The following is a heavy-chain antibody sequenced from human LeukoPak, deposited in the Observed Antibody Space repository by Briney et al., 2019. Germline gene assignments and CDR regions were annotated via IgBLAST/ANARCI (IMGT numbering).Heavy chain of an antibody. J-gene: IGHJ4*02. V-gene: IGHV4-38-2*01. CDR3: ARHVSGNLWYFDD. CDR1: TYSISSDYH. Sequence: PSETLCLTCAVSTYSISSDYHWAWIRQSPGKGLEWIGSIYRCGRTYYNPAHKTRPIISVDTSKNQFSLRLYSVTASDTAVYFCARHVSGNLWYFDDWGQGTLVIVSS. CDR2: IYRCGRT. D-gene: IGHD1-26*01.